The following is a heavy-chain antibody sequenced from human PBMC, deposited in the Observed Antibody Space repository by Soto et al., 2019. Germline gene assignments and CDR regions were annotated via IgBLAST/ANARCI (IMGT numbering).Heavy chain of an antibody. CDR1: GGSISSYY. V-gene: IGHV4-59*01. D-gene: IGHD6-19*01. Sequence: SDTLSLTCTVSGGSISSYYWSWIRQPPGKGLEWIGYIYYSGSTNYNPSLKSRVTISVDTSKNQFSLKLSSVTAADTAVYYCARVGSSGRDYWGQGTLVTVSS. CDR3: ARVGSSGRDY. J-gene: IGHJ4*02. CDR2: IYYSGST.